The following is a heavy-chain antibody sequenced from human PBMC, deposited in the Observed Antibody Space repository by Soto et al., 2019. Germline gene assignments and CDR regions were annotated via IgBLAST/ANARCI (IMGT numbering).Heavy chain of an antibody. Sequence: ASVKVSCKASGYTFTSYDINWVRQATGQGLEWMGWMNPNSGNTGYAQKFQGRVTMTRNTSISTAYMELSGLRSEDTAVYYCARGHHYYYYMDVWGKGTTVTVSS. V-gene: IGHV1-8*01. CDR2: MNPNSGNT. CDR3: ARGHHYYYYMDV. CDR1: GYTFTSYD. J-gene: IGHJ6*03.